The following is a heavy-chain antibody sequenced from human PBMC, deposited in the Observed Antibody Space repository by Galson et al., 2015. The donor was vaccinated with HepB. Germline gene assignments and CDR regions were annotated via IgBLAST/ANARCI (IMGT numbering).Heavy chain of an antibody. D-gene: IGHD5-12*01. J-gene: IGHJ4*02. CDR1: GFTFSVYS. CDR3: ARDGRNGYDDY. CDR2: IHGSSSTI. Sequence: SLRLSCAASGFTFSVYSMNWVRQAPGKGLERVSYIHGSSSTIYYADSVKGRFTIYRDNAKNSLYLQRNSLRAEDTAIYYCARDGRNGYDDYWGQGTLVAVSS. V-gene: IGHV3-48*01.